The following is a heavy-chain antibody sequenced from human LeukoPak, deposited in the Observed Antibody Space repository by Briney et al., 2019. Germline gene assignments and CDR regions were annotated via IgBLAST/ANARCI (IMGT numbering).Heavy chain of an antibody. V-gene: IGHV3-21*01. CDR1: GFTFSSYS. D-gene: IGHD1-26*01. CDR3: AADQGSGSYPNAFDY. CDR2: ISSSSSYI. Sequence: KPGGSLRVSCAASGFTFSSYSMNWVRQAPGKGLEWASSISSSSSYIYYADSVKGRFTISRDNAKNSLYLQMNSLRAEDTAVYYCAADQGSGSYPNAFDYWGQGTLVTVSS. J-gene: IGHJ4*02.